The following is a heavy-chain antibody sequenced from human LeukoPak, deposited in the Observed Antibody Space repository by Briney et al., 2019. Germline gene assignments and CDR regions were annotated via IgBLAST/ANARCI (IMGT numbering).Heavy chain of an antibody. CDR3: ARSRRREAYFDY. Sequence: ASAKVSCKASGYTFTGYYMHWVRQAPGQGLEWMGRINPNSGGTNYAQKFQGRATMTRDTSISTAYMELSRLRSDDTAVYYCARSRRREAYFDYWGQGTLVTVSS. CDR2: INPNSGGT. CDR1: GYTFTGYY. J-gene: IGHJ4*02. V-gene: IGHV1-2*06.